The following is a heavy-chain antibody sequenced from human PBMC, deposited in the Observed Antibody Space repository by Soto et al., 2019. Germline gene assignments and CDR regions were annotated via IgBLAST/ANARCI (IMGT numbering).Heavy chain of an antibody. J-gene: IGHJ5*02. CDR1: GFTFSSYG. CDR2: ISYDGSNK. V-gene: IGHV3-30*03. CDR3: XXXXXXXXXXXXXXXXXXP. Sequence: ESGGGVVQPGRSLRLSCAASGFTFSSYGMHWVRQAPGKGLEWVAVISYDGSNKYYADSVKGRFTISRDNSKNTQYLQMXXXXXXXXXXXXXXXXXXXXXXXXXXXXXXXPXXQGTLVTVSS.